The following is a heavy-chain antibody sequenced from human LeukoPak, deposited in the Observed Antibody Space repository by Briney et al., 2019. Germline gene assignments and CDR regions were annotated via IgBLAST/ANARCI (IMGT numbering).Heavy chain of an antibody. Sequence: PGGSLRLSCAAPGFTFYSYAMSWVRQAPGKGLEWVSAIGTSGGGTHYADSVKGRFTIFRDTSKNTLYLQMNSLRAEDTAVYYCAKVGYYDSSGYPLYSDYFDYWGQGTLVTVSS. D-gene: IGHD3-22*01. J-gene: IGHJ4*02. CDR1: GFTFYSYA. CDR2: IGTSGGGT. CDR3: AKVGYYDSSGYPLYSDYFDY. V-gene: IGHV3-23*01.